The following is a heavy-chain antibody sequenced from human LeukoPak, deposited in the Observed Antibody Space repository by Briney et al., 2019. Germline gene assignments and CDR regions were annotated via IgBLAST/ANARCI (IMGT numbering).Heavy chain of an antibody. CDR3: AKDTVLRYFDWSPTPLDY. CDR1: GFTFSSYG. Sequence: PGRSLRLSCAASGFTFSSYGMHWVRQAPGKGLEWVAVISYDGSNKYYADSVKGRFTISRDNSKNTLYLQMNSPRAEDTAVYYCAKDTVLRYFDWSPTPLDYWGQGTLVTVSS. D-gene: IGHD3-9*01. V-gene: IGHV3-30*18. CDR2: ISYDGSNK. J-gene: IGHJ4*02.